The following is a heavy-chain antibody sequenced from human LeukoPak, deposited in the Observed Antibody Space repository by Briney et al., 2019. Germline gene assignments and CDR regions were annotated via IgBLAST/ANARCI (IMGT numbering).Heavy chain of an antibody. CDR2: INPNSGGT. D-gene: IGHD3-22*01. V-gene: IGHV1-2*02. CDR3: AGEDSSGYNWFDP. J-gene: IGHJ5*02. Sequence: ASVKVSCKASGYTFTGYYMHWVRQAPGQGLEWMGWINPNSGGTNYAQKFQGRVTMTRDTSISTAYMELSRLRSDDTAVYYCAGEDSSGYNWFDPWGQGTLVTASS. CDR1: GYTFTGYY.